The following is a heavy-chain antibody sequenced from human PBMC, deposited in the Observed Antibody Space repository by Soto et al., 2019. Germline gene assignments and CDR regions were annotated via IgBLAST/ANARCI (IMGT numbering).Heavy chain of an antibody. CDR3: TRGCSGGSCYPEPYGMDV. CDR2: IRSKANSYAT. CDR1: GFTFSGSA. D-gene: IGHD2-15*01. Sequence: EVQLVESGGGLVQPGGSLKLSCAASGFTFSGSAMHWVRQASGKGLEWVGRIRSKANSYATAYAASVKGRFTISRDDSKNTAYLQMNSLKTEDTVVYYCTRGCSGGSCYPEPYGMDVWGQGTTVTVSS. V-gene: IGHV3-73*02. J-gene: IGHJ6*02.